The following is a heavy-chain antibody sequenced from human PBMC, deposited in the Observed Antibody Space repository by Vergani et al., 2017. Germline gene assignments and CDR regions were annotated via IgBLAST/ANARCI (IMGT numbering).Heavy chain of an antibody. CDR1: GFTFDDYA. CDR3: AKDIGELNDFWSGYYTYYDYYMDV. CDR2: ISWNSGSI. Sequence: EVQLVESGGGLVQPGRSLRLSCAASGFTFDDYAMHWVRQAPGKGLEWVSGISWNSGSIGYADSVKGRFTISRDNAKNSLYLQMNSLRAEDTALYYCAKDIGELNDFWSGYYTYYDYYMDVWGKXP. D-gene: IGHD3-3*01. J-gene: IGHJ6*03. V-gene: IGHV3-9*01.